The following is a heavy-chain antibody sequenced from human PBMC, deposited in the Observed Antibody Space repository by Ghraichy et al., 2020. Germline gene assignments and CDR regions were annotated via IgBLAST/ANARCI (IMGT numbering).Heavy chain of an antibody. CDR1: GFTFSTFE. V-gene: IGHV3-48*03. J-gene: IGHJ4*02. D-gene: IGHD4-17*01. CDR3: AGPLTPAVTTRGDY. CDR2: INPSGGTM. Sequence: GGSLRLSCAASGFTFSTFEMNWVRQAPGKGLEWISYINPSGGTMYYTDSVRGRFTISRDNAKNSLYLQMSSLRADETAVCYCAGPLTPAVTTRGDYWGQGTLITVSS.